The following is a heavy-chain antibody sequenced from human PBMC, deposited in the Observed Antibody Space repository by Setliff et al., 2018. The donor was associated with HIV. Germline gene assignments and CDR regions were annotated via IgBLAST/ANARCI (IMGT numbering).Heavy chain of an antibody. J-gene: IGHJ5*01. V-gene: IGHV3-30*04. CDR3: ARDSGVSSGWKNWFDS. CDR2: ISYDGSNK. CDR1: GFTLSSYV. D-gene: IGHD6-19*01. Sequence: PGGSLRLSCAASGFTLSSYVMHWVRQAPGKGLEWVSVISYDGSNKYYADSVKGRFTISRDNSTSTAYMDLSSLRSEDTAVYYCARDSGVSSGWKNWFDSWGQGTLVTVSS.